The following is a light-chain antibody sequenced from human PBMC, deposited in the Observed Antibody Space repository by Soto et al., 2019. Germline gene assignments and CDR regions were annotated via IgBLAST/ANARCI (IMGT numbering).Light chain of an antibody. CDR2: WAS. CDR3: QQYYSTPPAH. V-gene: IGKV4-1*01. CDR1: QSVLYSSNNKNY. J-gene: IGKJ4*01. Sequence: DIVMTQSPDSLAVSLGERATINCKSSQSVLYSSNNKNYLAWYQQKPGQPPKLLIYWASTRESGVPDRFSGSGAGTDFTLTISSLQAEDVAVYYCQQYYSTPPAHFGGGTKVEIK.